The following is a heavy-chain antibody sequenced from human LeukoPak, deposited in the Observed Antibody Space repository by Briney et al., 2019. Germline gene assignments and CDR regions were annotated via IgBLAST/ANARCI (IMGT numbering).Heavy chain of an antibody. Sequence: SETLSLTCTVSGGSISSFYWSWIRQPPGKGLEWTGYISYSGSTNYNPSLKSRVTISLDTSKNQFSLKLSSVTAADTAVYYCARHANYYGSGSYLNWFDPWGQGTLVTVSS. CDR2: ISYSGST. J-gene: IGHJ5*02. CDR3: ARHANYYGSGSYLNWFDP. V-gene: IGHV4-59*08. D-gene: IGHD3-10*01. CDR1: GGSISSFY.